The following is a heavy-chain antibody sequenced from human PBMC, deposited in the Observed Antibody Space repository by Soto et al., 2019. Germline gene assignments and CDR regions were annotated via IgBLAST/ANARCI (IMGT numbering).Heavy chain of an antibody. CDR2: ISWDADE. J-gene: IGHJ4*02. V-gene: IGHV2-5*02. D-gene: IGHD1-1*01. CDR3: AQVTTAGAFDC. CDR1: GFSLTTSGVG. Sequence: QITLKESGPALVKPTQTLTLTCTFSGFSLTTSGVGVGWIRQPPGKALEWLAFISWDADERYSPSLKSRLTITKVTSKDQVVLTVTNMDPVDTATYFCAQVTTAGAFDCWGQGTLVTVSS.